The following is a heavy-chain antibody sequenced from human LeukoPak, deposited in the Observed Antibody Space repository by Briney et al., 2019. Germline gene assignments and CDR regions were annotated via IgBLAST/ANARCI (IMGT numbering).Heavy chain of an antibody. CDR2: IRTKARGRTT. D-gene: IGHD4-23*01. V-gene: IGHV3-49*04. J-gene: IGHJ3*02. CDR3: SKSNSQDAFDI. CDR1: GFTIGGYP. Sequence: PGGSLRLSCLASGFTIGGYPMSWVRQPPGKGLEWVSLIRTKARGRTTEYAASVKGRFTISRDDSKNIAYLQMNSLQTEDTAVYHCSKSNSQDAFDIWGQGTMVTVSS.